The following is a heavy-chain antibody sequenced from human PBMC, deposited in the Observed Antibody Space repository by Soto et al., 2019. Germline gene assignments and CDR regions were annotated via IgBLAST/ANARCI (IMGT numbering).Heavy chain of an antibody. CDR3: ARGVTYYDILTGCDAFDI. V-gene: IGHV4-59*01. D-gene: IGHD3-9*01. Sequence: SETLSLTFTVSGGSISGNYWSWIRQPPGKGLEWIGYIYYSGSTNYNPSLKSRVTISVDTSKNQFSLKLSSVTAADTAVYYCARGVTYYDILTGCDAFDIWGQGTMVTVSS. CDR1: GGSISGNY. J-gene: IGHJ3*02. CDR2: IYYSGST.